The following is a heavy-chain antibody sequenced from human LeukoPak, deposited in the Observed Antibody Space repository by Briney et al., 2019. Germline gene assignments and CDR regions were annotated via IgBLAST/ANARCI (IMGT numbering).Heavy chain of an antibody. CDR1: GYTFTSYA. CDR3: ARRKGRFCSSTSCYTVANWFDP. D-gene: IGHD2-2*02. V-gene: IGHV1-3*01. CDR2: INAGNGNT. J-gene: IGHJ5*02. Sequence: GASVTVSCKASGYTFTSYAMHWVRQAPGQRLEWMGWINAGNGNTKYSQKFQGRVTITRDTSASKAYMELSSLRSEDTAVYYCARRKGRFCSSTSCYTVANWFDPWGQGTLVTVSS.